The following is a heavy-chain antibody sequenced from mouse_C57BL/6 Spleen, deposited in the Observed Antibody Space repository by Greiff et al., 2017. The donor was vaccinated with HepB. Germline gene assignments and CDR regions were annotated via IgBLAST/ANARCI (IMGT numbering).Heavy chain of an antibody. J-gene: IGHJ4*01. CDR2: IDPSDSYT. V-gene: IGHV1-69*01. Sequence: VQLQQPGAELVMPGASVKLSCKASGYTFTSYWMHWVKQRPGQGLEWIGEIDPSDSYTNYNQKFKGKSTLTVDKSSSTAYMQLSSLTSEDSAVYYCARGPWAMDYWGQGTSVTVSS. CDR1: GYTFTSYW. CDR3: ARGPWAMDY.